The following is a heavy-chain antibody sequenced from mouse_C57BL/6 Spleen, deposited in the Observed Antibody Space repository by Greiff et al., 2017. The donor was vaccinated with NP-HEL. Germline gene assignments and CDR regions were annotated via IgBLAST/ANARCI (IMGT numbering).Heavy chain of an antibody. CDR3: ARRAYYSNYVNAMDY. V-gene: IGHV1-80*01. D-gene: IGHD2-5*01. J-gene: IGHJ4*01. CDR1: GYAFSSYW. CDR2: IYPGDGDT. Sequence: QVQLQQSGAELVKPGASVKISCKASGYAFSSYWMNWVKQRPGKGLEWIGQIYPGDGDTNYNGKFKGKATLTADKSSSTAYMQLSSLTSEDSAVYFCARRAYYSNYVNAMDYWGQGTSVTVSS.